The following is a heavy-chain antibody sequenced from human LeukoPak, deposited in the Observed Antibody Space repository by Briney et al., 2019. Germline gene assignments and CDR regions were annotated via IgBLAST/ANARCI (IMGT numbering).Heavy chain of an antibody. J-gene: IGHJ5*02. Sequence: SETLSLTCAVSGGSISSSNWWSWIRQPPGKGLEWIGEIYHSGSTNYNPSLKSRVTISVDTSKNQFSLKLSSVTAADTAVYYCARHPGYSSSWYTQSWFDPWGQGTLVTVSS. CDR1: GGSISSSNW. CDR3: ARHPGYSSSWYTQSWFDP. V-gene: IGHV4-4*02. CDR2: IYHSGST. D-gene: IGHD6-13*01.